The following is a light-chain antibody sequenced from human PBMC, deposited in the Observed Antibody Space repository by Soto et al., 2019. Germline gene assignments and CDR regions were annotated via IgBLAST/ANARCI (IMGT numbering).Light chain of an antibody. CDR2: EVS. J-gene: IGLJ1*01. CDR1: NRDVGYYKY. Sequence: SALTQPASVSGSPGQSITISCPGTNRDVGYYKYVSWYQRHPGKAPKLMIYEVSNRPSGVSNRFSGSKSGNTASLTISGLQAEDEADYYCTSYTSSSTYVFGTGTKVTVL. CDR3: TSYTSSSTYV. V-gene: IGLV2-14*01.